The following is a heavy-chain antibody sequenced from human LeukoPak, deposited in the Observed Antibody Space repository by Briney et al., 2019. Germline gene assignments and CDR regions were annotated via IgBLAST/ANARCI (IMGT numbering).Heavy chain of an antibody. Sequence: RTSETLSLTCTGSGGSISGYYWSWIRQPPGKGLEWIGYIYYSGSTNYNPSLKSRVTISVDTSKNQFSLKLSSVTAADTAVYYCARDVPGGYWGQGTLVTVSS. CDR1: GGSISGYY. V-gene: IGHV4-59*01. D-gene: IGHD2-2*01. CDR3: ARDVPGGY. CDR2: IYYSGST. J-gene: IGHJ4*02.